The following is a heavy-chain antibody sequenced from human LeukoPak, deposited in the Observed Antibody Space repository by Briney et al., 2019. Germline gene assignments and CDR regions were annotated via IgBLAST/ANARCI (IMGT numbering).Heavy chain of an antibody. V-gene: IGHV1-69*05. CDR1: GGTFSSYA. Sequence: ASVKVSCKASGGTFSSYAISWVRQAPGQGLEWMGGIIPIFGTANYAQKFQGRVTITTDESTSTAYMELSSLRSEDTAVYYCARVRYCSGGGCYGYYFDYWGQGTLVTVSS. CDR3: ARVRYCSGGGCYGYYFDY. CDR2: IIPIFGTA. D-gene: IGHD2-15*01. J-gene: IGHJ4*02.